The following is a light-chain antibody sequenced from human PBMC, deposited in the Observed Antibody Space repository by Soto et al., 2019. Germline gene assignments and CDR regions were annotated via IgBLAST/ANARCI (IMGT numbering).Light chain of an antibody. CDR3: QQRSNWPLT. CDR1: QSVSSY. J-gene: IGKJ4*01. V-gene: IGKV3-11*01. Sequence: EVVVTQSPATLSVSPGDIATLSCRASQSVSSYLAWYQQKPGQAPRLLIYDASNRATGIPARFSGSGSGTDFTLTISSLEPEDFAVYYCQQRSNWPLTFGGGTKVDIK. CDR2: DAS.